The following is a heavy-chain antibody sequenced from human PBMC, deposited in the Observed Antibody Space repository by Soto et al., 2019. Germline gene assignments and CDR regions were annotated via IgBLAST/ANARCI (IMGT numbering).Heavy chain of an antibody. CDR1: GYTFTSYA. J-gene: IGHJ4*02. CDR2: INAGNGNT. V-gene: IGHV1-3*01. CDR3: VRQELSGSYTTYSDY. D-gene: IGHD1-26*01. Sequence: ASVKVSCKASGYTFTSYAMHWVRQAPGQRLEWMGWINAGNGNTKYSQKFQGRVTITRDTSASTAYMELSSVTAADTAVYYCVRQELSGSYTTYSDYWGQGTLVTVSS.